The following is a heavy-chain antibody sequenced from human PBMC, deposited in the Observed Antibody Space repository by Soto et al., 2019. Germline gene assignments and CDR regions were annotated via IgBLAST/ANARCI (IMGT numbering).Heavy chain of an antibody. CDR2: ISDSGGST. CDR3: AKTRGTIFGVARDY. V-gene: IGHV3-23*01. CDR1: GFTFSNYA. Sequence: GGSLRLSCAASGFTFSNYAMSWVRQAPGKGLEWVSVISDSGGSTYYADSVKGRFTISRDNSKNTLYLQMNSLRAEDTAVYYCAKTRGTIFGVARDYWGQGTLVTVSS. D-gene: IGHD3-3*01. J-gene: IGHJ4*02.